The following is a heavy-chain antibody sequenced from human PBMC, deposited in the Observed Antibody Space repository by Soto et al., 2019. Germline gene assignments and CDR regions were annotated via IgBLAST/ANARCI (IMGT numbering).Heavy chain of an antibody. CDR2: IYHSGST. Sequence: QLQLQESGSGLVKPSQTLSLTCAVSGGSISSGGYSWSWIRQPPGKGLEWIGYIYHSGSTYYNPSLKRRVYTSVDRPKNPFSLKLRSVTAADTAVYYCARAMTTVTTLAYWGQGTLVTVSS. CDR1: GGSISSGGYS. V-gene: IGHV4-30-2*01. CDR3: ARAMTTVTTLAY. J-gene: IGHJ4*02. D-gene: IGHD4-17*01.